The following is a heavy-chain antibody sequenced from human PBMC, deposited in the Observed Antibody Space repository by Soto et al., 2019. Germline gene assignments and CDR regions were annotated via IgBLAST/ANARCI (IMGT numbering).Heavy chain of an antibody. D-gene: IGHD6-19*01. Sequence: PGGSLRLSCAASGFTFSRYSMNWARQATGKGLEWVSSISSSGRHIYDADSVKGLATTPSDSAKTSLYLHINSLRAEDTAIYYCARTLRAVAVIDTFDIWGQGAMVTVSS. CDR3: ARTLRAVAVIDTFDI. CDR1: GFTFSRYS. V-gene: IGHV3-21*01. CDR2: ISSSGRHI. J-gene: IGHJ3*02.